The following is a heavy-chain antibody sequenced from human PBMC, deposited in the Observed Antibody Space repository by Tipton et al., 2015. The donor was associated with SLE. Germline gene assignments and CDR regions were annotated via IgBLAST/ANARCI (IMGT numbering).Heavy chain of an antibody. V-gene: IGHV4-4*08. Sequence: LRLSCTVSGASINSNYWTWIRQPPGKGLEWIGYLYTSGTTKYNPSLQSRVTISVDTPKNQFSLKLNSVTAADTAVYYCARVDLITPDAFDIWGEGTMVTVSS. CDR3: ARVDLITPDAFDI. D-gene: IGHD3-3*01. J-gene: IGHJ3*02. CDR2: LYTSGTT. CDR1: GASINSNY.